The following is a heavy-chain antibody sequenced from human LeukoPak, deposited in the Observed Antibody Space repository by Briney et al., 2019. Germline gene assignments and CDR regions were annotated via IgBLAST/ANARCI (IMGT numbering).Heavy chain of an antibody. V-gene: IGHV1-8*01. J-gene: IGHJ5*02. Sequence: ASVSVSCKASGYTFTSFDINWVREAPGQGGEWMGWMNTNSGNTGYAQKFQGRVTMTRNPSITTAYMELSSLSSEDTAVYYCARGNWNLNGVGWFDPWGQGTLVTVSS. CDR1: GYTFTSFD. CDR2: MNTNSGNT. CDR3: ARGNWNLNGVGWFDP. D-gene: IGHD1-1*01.